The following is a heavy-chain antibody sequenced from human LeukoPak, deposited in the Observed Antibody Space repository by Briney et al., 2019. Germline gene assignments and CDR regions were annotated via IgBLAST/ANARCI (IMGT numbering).Heavy chain of an antibody. V-gene: IGHV3-23*01. Sequence: GSLRLSCAASGFTSSSYAMSWVRQAPGKGLEWVSAISGSGGSTYYADSVKGRFTISRDNSKNTLYLQMNSLRAEDTAVYYCAKSSLRGIQLWFGHWGQGTLVTVSS. CDR3: AKSSLRGIQLWFGH. J-gene: IGHJ4*02. CDR1: GFTSSSYA. CDR2: ISGSGGST. D-gene: IGHD5-18*01.